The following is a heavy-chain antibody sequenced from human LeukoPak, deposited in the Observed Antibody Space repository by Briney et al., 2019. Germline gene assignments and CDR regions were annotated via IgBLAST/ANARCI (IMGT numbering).Heavy chain of an antibody. Sequence: SETLSLTCTVSGGSISSYYWGWIRQPPGKGLEWIGYIYYSGSTNYNPSLKSRVTISVDTSKNQFSLKLSSVTAADTAVYYCARLGGGWPSYGRLFWFDPWGQGTLVTVSS. J-gene: IGHJ5*02. V-gene: IGHV4-59*01. D-gene: IGHD6-19*01. CDR3: ARLGGGWPSYGRLFWFDP. CDR2: IYYSGST. CDR1: GGSISSYY.